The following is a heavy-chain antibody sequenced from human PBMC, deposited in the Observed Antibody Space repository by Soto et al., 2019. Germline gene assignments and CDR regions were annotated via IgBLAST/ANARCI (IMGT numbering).Heavy chain of an antibody. CDR1: GYTFTSYD. D-gene: IGHD3-3*01. CDR3: ARATNYDFWSGYSTEYNWFDP. J-gene: IGHJ5*02. Sequence: AASVKVSCKASGYTFTSYDINWVRQATGQGLEWMGWMNPNSGNTGYAQKFQGRVTMTRNTSISTAYMELSSLRSEDTAVYYCARATNYDFWSGYSTEYNWFDPWGQGTLVTVSS. CDR2: MNPNSGNT. V-gene: IGHV1-8*01.